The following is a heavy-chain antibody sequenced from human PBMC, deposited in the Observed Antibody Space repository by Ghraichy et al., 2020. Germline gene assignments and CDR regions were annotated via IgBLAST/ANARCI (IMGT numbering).Heavy chain of an antibody. D-gene: IGHD5-24*01. CDR3: TRDQGWLLLDY. J-gene: IGHJ4*02. V-gene: IGHV3-7*03. CDR2: INHDEHEK. Sequence: LSLTCVASGFSISSYWMTWMRQAPGKGLEWVANINHDEHEKYYVDSVKGRFTVSRDNAKNSVYLHMNSLSAEDTAMYYCTRDQGWLLLDYWRQGALVTVSA. CDR1: GFSISSYW.